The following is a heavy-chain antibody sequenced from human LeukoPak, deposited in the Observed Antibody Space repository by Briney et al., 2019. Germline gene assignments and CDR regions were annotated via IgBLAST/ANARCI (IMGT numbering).Heavy chain of an antibody. CDR2: INPNSGGT. J-gene: IGHJ4*02. V-gene: IGHV1-2*02. CDR1: GYTFTDYY. D-gene: IGHD2-15*01. Sequence: ASVKVSCKASGYTFTDYYVHWVRQAPGQGLECMGWINPNSGGTNYAQKFQGRVTMTRDTSTSTAYMELSRLTADDTAFYYCARVVAATRIDCWGQGTLVTVSS. CDR3: ARVVAATRIDC.